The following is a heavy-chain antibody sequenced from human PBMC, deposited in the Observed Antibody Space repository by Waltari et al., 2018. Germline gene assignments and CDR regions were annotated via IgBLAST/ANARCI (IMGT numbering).Heavy chain of an antibody. V-gene: IGHV3-7*01. CDR2: IGRDGSDK. CDR1: GFPISRLW. CDR3: VGWNDPINS. Sequence: EAHLVQSGVGLVQPGGSLTLPCAASGFPISRLWMTWIRQAPGQGLQWVAHIGRDGSDKYYVDSVKGRFTISRDNAENSLLLQMSSLRVEDTALYYCVGWNDPINSWGQGTLVAVSS. J-gene: IGHJ4*02. D-gene: IGHD1-1*01.